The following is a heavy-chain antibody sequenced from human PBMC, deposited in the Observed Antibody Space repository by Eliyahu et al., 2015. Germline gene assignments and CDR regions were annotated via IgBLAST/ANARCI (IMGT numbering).Heavy chain of an antibody. Sequence: QVQLQQWGAGLLKPSETLSLTCAXXGXSFSXYYXXWXRQPPGKGLEWIGEINHSGSTNYNPSLKSRVTISVDTSKNQFSLKLSSVTAADTAVYYCARGYCSSTSCYAIGGDWFDPWGQGTLVTVSS. J-gene: IGHJ5*02. CDR3: ARGYCSSTSCYAIGGDWFDP. CDR1: GXSFSXYY. D-gene: IGHD2-2*01. V-gene: IGHV4-34*01. CDR2: INHSGST.